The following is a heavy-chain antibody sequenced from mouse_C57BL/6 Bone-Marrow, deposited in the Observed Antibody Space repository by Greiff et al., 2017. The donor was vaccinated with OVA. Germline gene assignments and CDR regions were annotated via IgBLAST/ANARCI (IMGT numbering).Heavy chain of an antibody. CDR3: ARRYYYGSSYGFAY. Sequence: EVMLVESGGDLVKPGGSLKLSCAASGFTFSGYGMSWVRQTPDKRLEWVATISSGGSYTYYPDSVKGRFTISRDNAKNTLYLQMSSLKSEDTAMYYCARRYYYGSSYGFAYWGQGTLVTVSA. D-gene: IGHD1-1*01. V-gene: IGHV5-6*02. J-gene: IGHJ3*01. CDR1: GFTFSGYG. CDR2: ISSGGSYT.